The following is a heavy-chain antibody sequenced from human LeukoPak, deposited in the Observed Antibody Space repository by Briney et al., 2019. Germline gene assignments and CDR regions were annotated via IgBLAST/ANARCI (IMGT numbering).Heavy chain of an antibody. V-gene: IGHV3-33*06. J-gene: IGHJ6*03. CDR1: GFTFSSYS. Sequence: GGSLRLSCAASGFTFSSYSMNWVRQAPGKGLEWVAVIWYDGSNKYYADSVKGRFTISRDNSKNTLYLQMNSLRAEDTAVYYCAKDRSPRYYYMDVWGKGTTVTVSS. D-gene: IGHD6-13*01. CDR2: IWYDGSNK. CDR3: AKDRSPRYYYMDV.